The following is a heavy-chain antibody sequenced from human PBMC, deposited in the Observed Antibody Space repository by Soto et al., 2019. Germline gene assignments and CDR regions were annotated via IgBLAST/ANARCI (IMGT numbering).Heavy chain of an antibody. J-gene: IGHJ6*02. D-gene: IGHD3-10*01. CDR1: GFTFSSYE. V-gene: IGHV3-48*03. CDR3: ARVDGSGSATYYYGMDV. Sequence: GGSLRLSCAASGFTFSSYEMNWVRQAPGKGLEWVSYISSSGSTIYYADSVKGRFTISRDNAKNSLYLQMNSLRAEDTAVYYCARVDGSGSATYYYGMDVWGQGTTVTVSS. CDR2: ISSSGSTI.